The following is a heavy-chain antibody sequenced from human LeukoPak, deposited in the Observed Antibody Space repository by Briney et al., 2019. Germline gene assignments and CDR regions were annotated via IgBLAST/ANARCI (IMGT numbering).Heavy chain of an antibody. CDR2: IHPGGTI. V-gene: IGHV4-31*03. J-gene: IGHJ4*02. Sequence: PSETLSLTCTVSGGSISGDGHYWTWSPQHAGEGLEWLGFIHPGGTIYYNPSLSRRLFISADTSNNQMSLKLSVVTAADTALYYCARGGDTPKGGKDWGQGTLVTVSS. CDR1: GGSISGDGHY. CDR3: ARGGDTPKGGKD. D-gene: IGHD5-18*01.